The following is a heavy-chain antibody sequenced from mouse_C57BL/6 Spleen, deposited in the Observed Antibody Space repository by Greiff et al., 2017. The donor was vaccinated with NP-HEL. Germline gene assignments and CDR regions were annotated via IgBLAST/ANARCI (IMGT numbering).Heavy chain of an antibody. CDR1: GYAFTNYL. V-gene: IGHV1-54*01. CDR3: ARGDGYYAMDY. J-gene: IGHJ4*01. D-gene: IGHD2-3*01. CDR2: INPGSGGT. Sequence: VNVVESGAELVRPGTSVKVSCKASGYAFTNYLIEWVKQRPGQGLEWIGVINPGSGGTNYNEKFKGKATLTADKSSSTAYMQLSSLTSEDSAVYFCARGDGYYAMDYWGQGTSVTVSS.